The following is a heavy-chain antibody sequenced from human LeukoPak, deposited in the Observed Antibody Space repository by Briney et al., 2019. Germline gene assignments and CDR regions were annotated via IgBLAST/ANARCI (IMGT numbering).Heavy chain of an antibody. CDR3: AVTHKYSSGWYGQSDY. CDR1: GGSFSGYY. Sequence: SETLSLTCAVYGGSFSGYYWSWIRQPPGKGLEWIGEINHSGSTNYNPSLKSRVTISVDTSKNQFSLKLSSVTAADTAVYYCAVTHKYSSGWYGQSDYWGQGTLVTVPS. J-gene: IGHJ4*02. V-gene: IGHV4-34*01. D-gene: IGHD6-19*01. CDR2: INHSGST.